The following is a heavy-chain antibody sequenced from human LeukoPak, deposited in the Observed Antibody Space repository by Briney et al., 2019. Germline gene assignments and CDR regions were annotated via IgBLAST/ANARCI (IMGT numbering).Heavy chain of an antibody. J-gene: IGHJ6*03. D-gene: IGHD3-3*01. Sequence: GGSLRLSCAASGFTFSSYAMSWVRQAPGKGLEWVSAISGSGGSTYYADSVKGRFTISRDNSKNTLYLQMNSLRAEDTAVYYCASPDELRFLKGGKDNYYYYMDVWGEGTTVTVSS. CDR3: ASPDELRFLKGGKDNYYYYMDV. CDR2: ISGSGGST. CDR1: GFTFSSYA. V-gene: IGHV3-23*01.